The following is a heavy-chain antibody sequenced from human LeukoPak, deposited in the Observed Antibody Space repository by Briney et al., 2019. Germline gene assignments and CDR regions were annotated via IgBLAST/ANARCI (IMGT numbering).Heavy chain of an antibody. V-gene: IGHV3-11*01. CDR2: ISSSGSTI. CDR1: GFTFSDYY. CDR3: ARDAQYYDILTGYPPQY. Sequence: GGSLRLSCAASGFTFSDYYMSWIRQAPGKGLEWVSYISSSGSTIYYADSVKGRFTISRDNAKNSLYLQMNSLRAEDTAVYYCARDAQYYDILTGYPPQYWGQGTLVTVSS. J-gene: IGHJ4*02. D-gene: IGHD3-9*01.